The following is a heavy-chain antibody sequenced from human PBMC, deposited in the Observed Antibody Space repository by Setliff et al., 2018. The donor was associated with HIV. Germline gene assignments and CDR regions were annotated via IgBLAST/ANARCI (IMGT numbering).Heavy chain of an antibody. Sequence: GGSLRLSCAASGFTVSSNYMSWARQAPGKGLEWVANMDEHGDKKYYVASLKGRFTISRDNAKNSLFLQMSNLRAEDTAVYYCAALSLRTNAVYGIVSTRFDPWGRGTLVTVSS. V-gene: IGHV3-7*03. D-gene: IGHD2-8*01. CDR2: MDEHGDKK. CDR3: AALSLRTNAVYGIVSTRFDP. J-gene: IGHJ5*02. CDR1: GFTVSSNY.